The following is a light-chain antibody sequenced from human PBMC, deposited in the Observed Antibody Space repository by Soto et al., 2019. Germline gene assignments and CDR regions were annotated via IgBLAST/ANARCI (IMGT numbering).Light chain of an antibody. CDR3: QKYGNFWT. CDR2: GAS. Sequence: SVLTQSRCTLSLSPGSRAALPCRASQSVSGSYVAWYQQKPGQAPRLLIYGASNRATGIPDRFSGSGSGTDFSLTIRRLEPDDFAVYYCQKYGNFWTFGQGTKVDIK. V-gene: IGKV3-20*01. CDR1: QSVSGSY. J-gene: IGKJ1*01.